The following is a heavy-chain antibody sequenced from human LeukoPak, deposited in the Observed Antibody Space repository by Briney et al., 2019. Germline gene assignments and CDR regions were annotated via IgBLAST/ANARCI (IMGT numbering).Heavy chain of an antibody. V-gene: IGHV3-74*01. D-gene: IGHD5-18*01. CDR2: INSDGSIT. Sequence: GGSLRLSCAASGFTFSSYRPHWVRQAPGKGLVWVSHINSDGSITSYADSVKGRFTISRDNAKNTLYLQMNSLRAEDTAVYYCARDAVDTANAVWGQGTTVTVSS. J-gene: IGHJ6*02. CDR1: GFTFSSYR. CDR3: ARDAVDTANAV.